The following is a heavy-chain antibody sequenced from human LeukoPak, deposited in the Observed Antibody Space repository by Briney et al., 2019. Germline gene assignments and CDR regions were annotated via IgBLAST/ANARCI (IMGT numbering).Heavy chain of an antibody. CDR2: ISGSGGST. D-gene: IGHD3-22*01. J-gene: IGHJ4*02. CDR3: AKEAEYYYDSSGYSDY. CDR1: GFTFSSYA. Sequence: GGSPRLSCAASGFTFSSYAMSWVRQAPGKGLEWVSAISGSGGSTYYADSVKGRFTISRDNSKNTLYLQMNSLRAEDTAVYYCAKEAEYYYDSSGYSDYWGQGTLVTVSS. V-gene: IGHV3-23*01.